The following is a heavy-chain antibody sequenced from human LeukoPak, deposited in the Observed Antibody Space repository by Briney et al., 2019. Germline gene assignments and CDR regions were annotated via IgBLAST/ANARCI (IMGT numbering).Heavy chain of an antibody. CDR2: INSEGSNT. CDR1: AFTFSSYW. Sequence: PGGSLCLSCAASAFTFSSYWMHWVRQVPGNGRVWVSRINSEGSNTNYADSVKGRFTISRDNAKNPLFLHMNSMRAEDTAVFYCTRDNRGSFDHWGQGTLVTVSS. D-gene: IGHD3-16*01. V-gene: IGHV3-74*01. J-gene: IGHJ4*02. CDR3: TRDNRGSFDH.